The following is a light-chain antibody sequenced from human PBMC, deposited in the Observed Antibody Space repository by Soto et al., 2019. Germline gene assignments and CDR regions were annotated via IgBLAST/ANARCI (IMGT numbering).Light chain of an antibody. V-gene: IGLV2-11*01. Sequence: QSALTQPRSVSGSPGQSVTISCTGTSSDVGGYNYVSWYQQHPGKAPKLMIYDVSKRPSGVPDRFSGSKSGNTASLTISGLQAEDEADYYCCSYAGIYTYVFGTGTKVTFL. CDR3: CSYAGIYTYV. CDR1: SSDVGGYNY. CDR2: DVS. J-gene: IGLJ1*01.